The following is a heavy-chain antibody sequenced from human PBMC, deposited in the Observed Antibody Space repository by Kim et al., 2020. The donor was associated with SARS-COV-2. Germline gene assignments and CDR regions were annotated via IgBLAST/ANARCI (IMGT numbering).Heavy chain of an antibody. CDR2: GST. J-gene: IGHJ4*02. CDR3: ARGDSSGWD. V-gene: IGHV4-59*09. D-gene: IGHD6-19*01. Sequence: GSTNYNPSLKSRVTISVDTSKNQFSLKLSSVAAADTAVYYCARGDSSGWDWGQGTLVTVSS.